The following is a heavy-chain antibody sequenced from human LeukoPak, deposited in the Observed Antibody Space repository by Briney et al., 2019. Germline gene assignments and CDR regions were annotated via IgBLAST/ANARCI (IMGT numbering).Heavy chain of an antibody. Sequence: PSETLSLTCTVSGGSISSSSYYWGWIRQPPGKGLEWIGSIYYSGSTYYNPSLKSRVTISVDTSKNQFSLKLSSVTAADTAVYYCARGLDGSTNYYYYMDVWGKGTTVTVSS. J-gene: IGHJ6*03. CDR2: IYYSGST. V-gene: IGHV4-39*07. D-gene: IGHD5-24*01. CDR3: ARGLDGSTNYYYYMDV. CDR1: GGSISSSSYY.